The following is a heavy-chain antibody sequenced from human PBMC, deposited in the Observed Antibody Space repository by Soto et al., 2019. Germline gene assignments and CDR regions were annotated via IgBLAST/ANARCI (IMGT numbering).Heavy chain of an antibody. CDR2: IYYDGSNE. CDR3: ARWWNDEEWVETMDV. CDR1: GFIFSEYG. V-gene: IGHV3-33*01. Sequence: QVQLVESGGAVVQPGRSPRLSCGASGFIFSEYGMHWVRQAPGKGLEWVSVIYYDGSNEHYSESVRGRFTISRDNSKNMLYLEMNSLRAEDTAIYYCARWWNDEEWVETMDVWGQGTTFTVSS. D-gene: IGHD1-1*01. J-gene: IGHJ6*01.